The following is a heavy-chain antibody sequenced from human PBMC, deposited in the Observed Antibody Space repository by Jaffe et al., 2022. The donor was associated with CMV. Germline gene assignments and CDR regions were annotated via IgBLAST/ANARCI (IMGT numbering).Heavy chain of an antibody. D-gene: IGHD4-17*01. CDR1: GGSFSGYY. CDR3: ARGRRSVTRTINWFDP. CDR2: INHSEST. Sequence: QVQLQQWGAGLLKPSETLSLTCAVYGGSFSGYYWSWIRQPPGKGLEWIGEINHSESTNYNPSLKSRVTISVDTSKNQFSLKLSSVTAADTAVYYCARGRRSVTRTINWFDPWGQGTLVTVSS. V-gene: IGHV4-34*01. J-gene: IGHJ5*02.